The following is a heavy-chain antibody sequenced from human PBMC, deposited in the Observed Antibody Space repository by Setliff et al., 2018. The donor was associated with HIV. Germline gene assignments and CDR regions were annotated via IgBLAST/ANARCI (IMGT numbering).Heavy chain of an antibody. V-gene: IGHV4-31*11. D-gene: IGHD5-18*01. CDR3: AREGKTALVTKYFDY. CDR1: GVSITSATYY. Sequence: LSPTCAVSGVSITSATYYWSWIRHSPGKGLEWIGYIDYSGSAFYNPSLKSRLTISRDTSKNQFSLRMKSVTAADTAVYYCAREGKTALVTKYFDYWGQGTLVTVSS. J-gene: IGHJ4*02. CDR2: IDYSGSA.